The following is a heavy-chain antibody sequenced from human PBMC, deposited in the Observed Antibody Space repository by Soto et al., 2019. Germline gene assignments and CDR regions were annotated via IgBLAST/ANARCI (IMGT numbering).Heavy chain of an antibody. CDR2: INDDSTTI. CDR3: ARSGYGPYYFDY. CDR1: GFTFDYYG. Sequence: GGSLRLSCAASGFTFDYYGVTWVRQAPGKGLEWISYINDDSTTIYYADSVKGRFTISRDNAKNSLYLQMNSLRDEDTAVYYCARSGYGPYYFDYWGQGTLVTVYS. D-gene: IGHD5-18*01. J-gene: IGHJ4*02. V-gene: IGHV3-48*02.